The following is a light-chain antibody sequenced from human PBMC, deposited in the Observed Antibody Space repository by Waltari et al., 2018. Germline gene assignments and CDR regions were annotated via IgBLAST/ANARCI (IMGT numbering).Light chain of an antibody. CDR1: QSVSSSY. J-gene: IGKJ1*01. CDR2: GAS. Sequence: EIVLTQSPRTLSLSPGESASLSCMASQSVSSSYLAWYQQKPGQAPRLLIYGASSRATGIPDRFSGSGSGTDITLTISRLEPEDFAVYYCQQYGSSPRTFGQGTKVEIK. CDR3: QQYGSSPRT. V-gene: IGKV3-20*01.